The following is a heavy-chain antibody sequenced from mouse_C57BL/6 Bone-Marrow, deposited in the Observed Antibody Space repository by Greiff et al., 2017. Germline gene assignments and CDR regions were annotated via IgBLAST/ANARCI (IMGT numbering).Heavy chain of an antibody. CDR1: GFTFSSYG. CDR2: ISSGGSYT. CDR3: AREVYAMDY. D-gene: IGHD2-14*01. Sequence: EVQGVESGGDLVKPGGSLKLSCAASGFTFSSYGMSWVRQTPDKRLEWVATISSGGSYTYYPDSVKGRFTISRDNAKNTLYLQMSSLKSEDTAMYSCAREVYAMDYWGQGTSVTVSS. V-gene: IGHV5-6*01. J-gene: IGHJ4*01.